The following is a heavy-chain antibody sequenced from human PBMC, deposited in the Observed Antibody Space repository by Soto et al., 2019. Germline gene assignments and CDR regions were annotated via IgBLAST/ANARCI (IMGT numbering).Heavy chain of an antibody. Sequence: SVKVSCKASGGTFSSYAISWVRQAPGQGLEWMGGIIPIFGTANYAQKFQGRVTITADESTSTAYMELSSLRSEDTAVYYGARSYDSSGYYFDDWGQGTLVTGSS. CDR1: GGTFSSYA. CDR2: IIPIFGTA. V-gene: IGHV1-69*13. D-gene: IGHD3-22*01. CDR3: ARSYDSSGYYFDD. J-gene: IGHJ4*02.